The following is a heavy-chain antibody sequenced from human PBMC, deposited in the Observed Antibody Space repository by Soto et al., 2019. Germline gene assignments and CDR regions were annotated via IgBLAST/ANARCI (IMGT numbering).Heavy chain of an antibody. J-gene: IGHJ4*02. CDR1: GDSVSSNSAA. V-gene: IGHV6-1*01. CDR2: TYYRSKWYN. Sequence: PSQTLSLTSAISGDSVSSNSAAWNWIRQSPSRGLEWLGRTYYRSKWYNDYAVSVKSRITINPDTSKNQFSLQLNSVTPEDTAVYYCARYTYYYDSSGYLDYWGQGTLVTVSS. D-gene: IGHD3-22*01. CDR3: ARYTYYYDSSGYLDY.